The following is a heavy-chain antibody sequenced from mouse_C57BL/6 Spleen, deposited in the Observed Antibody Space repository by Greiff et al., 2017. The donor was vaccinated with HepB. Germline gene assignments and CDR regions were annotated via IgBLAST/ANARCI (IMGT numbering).Heavy chain of an antibody. J-gene: IGHJ1*03. CDR1: GYSITSGYY. V-gene: IGHV3-6*01. CDR3: ARWLLLHWYFDV. D-gene: IGHD2-3*01. CDR2: ISYDGSN. Sequence: EVQLQESGPGLVKPSQSLSLTCSVTGYSITSGYYWNWIRQFPGNKLEWMGYISYDGSNNYNPSLKNRISITRDTSKNQFFLKLNSVTTEDTATYYCARWLLLHWYFDVWGTGTTVTVSS.